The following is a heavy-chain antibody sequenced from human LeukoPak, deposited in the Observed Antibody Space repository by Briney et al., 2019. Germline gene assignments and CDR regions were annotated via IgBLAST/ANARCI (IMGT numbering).Heavy chain of an antibody. CDR1: GGSISSGDYY. D-gene: IGHD2-2*01. CDR2: IYYSGST. V-gene: IGHV4-30-4*08. CDR3: ARVGGRLVPAAYWFDP. Sequence: PSETLSLTXTVSGGSISSGDYYWSWIRQPPGKGLEWIGYIYYSGSTYYNPSLKSRVTISVDTSKNQFSLKLSSVTAADTAVYYCARVGGRLVPAAYWFDPWGQGTLVTVSS. J-gene: IGHJ5*02.